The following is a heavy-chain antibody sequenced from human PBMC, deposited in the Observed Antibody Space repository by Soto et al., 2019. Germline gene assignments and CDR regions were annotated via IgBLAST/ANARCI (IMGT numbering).Heavy chain of an antibody. D-gene: IGHD5-12*01. CDR3: ARDETPQTGWLRHYYYYYMDV. CDR1: GYTFTSYA. V-gene: IGHV7-4-1*01. Sequence: GASVKVSCKASGYTFTSYAMNWVRQAPGQGLEWMGWINTNTGNPTYAQGFTGRFVFSLDTSVSTAYLQICSLKAEDTAVYYCARDETPQTGWLRHYYYYYMDVWGKGTTVTVSS. J-gene: IGHJ6*03. CDR2: INTNTGNP.